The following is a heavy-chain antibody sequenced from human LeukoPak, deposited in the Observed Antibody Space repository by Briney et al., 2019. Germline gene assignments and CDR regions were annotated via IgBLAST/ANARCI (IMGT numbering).Heavy chain of an antibody. CDR3: ARVSGGQQLGDFDC. CDR1: GITLSNYG. Sequence: GGSLRLSCAVSGITLSNYGMSWVRQAPGKGLEWVAGISGSGGSTNYAASVKGRFTISRDNPKNTLYLQMNSLRAEDTALYYCARVSGGQQLGDFDCWGQGTLVTVSS. J-gene: IGHJ4*02. CDR2: ISGSGGST. D-gene: IGHD6-13*01. V-gene: IGHV3-23*01.